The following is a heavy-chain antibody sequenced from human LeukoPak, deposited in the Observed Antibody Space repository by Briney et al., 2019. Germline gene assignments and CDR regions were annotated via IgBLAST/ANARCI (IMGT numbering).Heavy chain of an antibody. CDR1: GFTFSSYA. CDR3: AKDSNYYDSSGYFDY. V-gene: IGHV3-23*01. D-gene: IGHD3-22*01. J-gene: IGHJ4*02. CDR2: ISGSGGST. Sequence: GGSLRLSCAASGFTFSSYAMSWVRQAPGKGLERVSAISGSGGSTYYADSVKGRFTISRDNSKNTLYLQMNSLRAEDTAVYYCAKDSNYYDSSGYFDYWGQGTLVTVSS.